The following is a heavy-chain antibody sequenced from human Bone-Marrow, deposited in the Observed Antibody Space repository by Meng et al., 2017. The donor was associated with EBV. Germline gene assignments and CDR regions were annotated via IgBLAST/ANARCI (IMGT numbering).Heavy chain of an antibody. CDR3: ASESGRGFTPDY. D-gene: IGHD3-10*01. V-gene: IGHV1-69*01. Sequence: QVQAVQSGAEVTKPGSSVKFSCWTAGGTFNSDAVSWVRQAPGQGLEWMGGLIPMSGAPHYAQKFQGRVTITADEYTSTHYMDLSNLRSDDTAMYYCASESGRGFTPDYWGQGTLVTVSS. J-gene: IGHJ4*02. CDR2: LIPMSGAP. CDR1: GGTFNSDA.